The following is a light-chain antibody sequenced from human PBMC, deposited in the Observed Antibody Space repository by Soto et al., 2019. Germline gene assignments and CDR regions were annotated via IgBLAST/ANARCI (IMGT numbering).Light chain of an antibody. CDR2: DVS. CDR1: SSDFGGYNY. Sequence: QSALTQPASVSGSPGQSITISCTGTSSDFGGYNYVSWYQQHPGKAPKLMIYDVSNRPSGVSNRFSGSKSGNTASLTISGLQAEDEADYYCSSYASSSTLFGGGTKVTVL. V-gene: IGLV2-14*01. J-gene: IGLJ2*01. CDR3: SSYASSSTL.